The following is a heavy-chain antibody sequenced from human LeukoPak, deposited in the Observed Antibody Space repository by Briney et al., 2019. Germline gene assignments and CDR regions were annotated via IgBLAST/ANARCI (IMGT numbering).Heavy chain of an antibody. CDR3: ARGGRRMVAASYFDS. CDR1: AYSISSGYS. D-gene: IGHD2-15*01. J-gene: IGHJ4*02. V-gene: IGHV4-38-2*01. Sequence: SETLSLTCAVSAYSISSGYSWGWIRQSPGKGLGWIGSVSHTGSTYYNPSLRSRVTLSVDTSKNHFSLKLTSVTAADTAVYYCARGGRRMVAASYFDSWGQGTLVTVFS. CDR2: VSHTGST.